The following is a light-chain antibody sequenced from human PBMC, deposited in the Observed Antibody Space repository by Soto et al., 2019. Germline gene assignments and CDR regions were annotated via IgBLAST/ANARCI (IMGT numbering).Light chain of an antibody. CDR1: QSFSSN. J-gene: IGKJ4*01. CDR3: QQYYNWTFT. V-gene: IGKV3-15*01. CDR2: GTS. Sequence: ELVMTQSPATLSVSPGERATLSCRASQSFSSNVAWYQQKPGQAPRLLIYGTSTRVTGIPARFSGSGCGTEFPLTISSLQSDDFAGYYWQQYYNWTFTFGGGTKVEIK.